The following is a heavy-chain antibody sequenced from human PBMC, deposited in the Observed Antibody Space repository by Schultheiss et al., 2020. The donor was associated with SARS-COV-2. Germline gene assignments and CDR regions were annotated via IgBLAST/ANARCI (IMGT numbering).Heavy chain of an antibody. Sequence: SETLSLTCAVSGGSISSSNWWSWVRQPPGKRLEWIGYVYYSGSTDYDPSLKSRVSILVDTSKNQFSLKLRSMTAADTAVYFCASISGYDYPYYFDYWGQGTLVTVSS. J-gene: IGHJ4*02. D-gene: IGHD5-12*01. CDR2: VYYSGST. CDR1: GGSISSSNW. V-gene: IGHV4-4*02. CDR3: ASISGYDYPYYFDY.